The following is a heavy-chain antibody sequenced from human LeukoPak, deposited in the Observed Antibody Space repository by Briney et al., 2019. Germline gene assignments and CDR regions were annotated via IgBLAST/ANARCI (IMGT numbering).Heavy chain of an antibody. Sequence: ASVKVSCKASGYTSTNYGISWVRQAPGQGLEWMGRISAYNGHTNYAQKFQGRVTMTTGTSTNTAYMELRSLGYDTAVYYCARDVAFYGSSWHNWFDPWGQGTLVTVSS. D-gene: IGHD6-13*01. CDR3: ARDVAFYGSSWHNWFDP. V-gene: IGHV1-18*01. CDR1: GYTSTNYG. CDR2: ISAYNGHT. J-gene: IGHJ5*02.